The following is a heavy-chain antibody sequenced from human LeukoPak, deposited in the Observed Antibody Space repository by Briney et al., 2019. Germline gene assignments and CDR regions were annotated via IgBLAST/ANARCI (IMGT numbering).Heavy chain of an antibody. Sequence: GGSLRLSCAASGFTFSSYGMHWVRQAPGKGLEWAAVIWYDGSNKYYADSVKGRFTISRDNSKNTLYLQMNSLRAEDTAVYYCAGESLACCRLAHPPDYWGQGTLVTVSS. J-gene: IGHJ4*02. CDR3: AGESLACCRLAHPPDY. CDR2: IWYDGSNK. V-gene: IGHV3-33*01. CDR1: GFTFSSYG. D-gene: IGHD3-3*02.